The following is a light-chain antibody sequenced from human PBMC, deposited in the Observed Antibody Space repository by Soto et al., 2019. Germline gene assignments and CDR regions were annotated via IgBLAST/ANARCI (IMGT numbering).Light chain of an antibody. CDR2: AAS. CDR1: RYIRSD. Sequence: IQMTQSPSSLSASVGDRVTITCRASRYIRSDLSWYQQRPGQAPKVLIYAASSLQSGVPSRFSGSGSGTDFTLTISSLQPEDFATYYCLQDYNYPWTFGQGTKVDI. J-gene: IGKJ1*01. CDR3: LQDYNYPWT. V-gene: IGKV1-6*01.